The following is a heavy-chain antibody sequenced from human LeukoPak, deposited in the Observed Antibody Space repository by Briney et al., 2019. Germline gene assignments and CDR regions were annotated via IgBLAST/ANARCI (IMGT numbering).Heavy chain of an antibody. CDR2: ISAYNGNT. D-gene: IGHD2-2*01. CDR1: GYTFTSYG. Sequence: GASVKVSCKASGYTFTSYGISWVRQAPGQGLEWMGWISAYNGNTNYAQKLQGRVTMTTDTSTSTAYMELRSLRSDDTAVYYCASSSPTPEYQLLPFDYWGQGTLVTVPS. CDR3: ASSSPTPEYQLLPFDY. V-gene: IGHV1-18*01. J-gene: IGHJ4*02.